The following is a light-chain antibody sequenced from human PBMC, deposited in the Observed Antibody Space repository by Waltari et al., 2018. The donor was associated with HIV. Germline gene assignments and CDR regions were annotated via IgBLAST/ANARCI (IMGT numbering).Light chain of an antibody. Sequence: IVMTKYHPSLNVTPGEPASMSLRSSQNPLRKNGKNYLGWFLQMPVHSTQLQSHLGSNRASGVPDRFSGSGSGTDFTLTINRVEAEDVGVYDCMQALQTPFTFGPGTKVEIK. V-gene: IGKV2-28*01. CDR3: MQALQTPFT. CDR1: QNPLRKNGKNY. J-gene: IGKJ3*01. CDR2: LGS.